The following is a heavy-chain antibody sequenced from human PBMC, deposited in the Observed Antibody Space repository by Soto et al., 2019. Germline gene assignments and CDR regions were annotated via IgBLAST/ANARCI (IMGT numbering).Heavy chain of an antibody. CDR1: GGSISSYY. CDR3: ARGEWNGPDNWFDP. Sequence: SETLSLTCTVSGGSISSYYWSWIRQPAGKGLEWIGRIYTSGSTNYNPSLKSRVTMSVDTSKNQFSLKLSSVTAADTAVYYCARGEWNGPDNWFDPWGQGTLVTVSS. CDR2: IYTSGST. V-gene: IGHV4-4*07. J-gene: IGHJ5*02. D-gene: IGHD1-1*01.